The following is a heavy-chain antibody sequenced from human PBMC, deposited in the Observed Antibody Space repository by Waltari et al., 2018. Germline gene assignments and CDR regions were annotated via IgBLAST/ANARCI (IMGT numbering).Heavy chain of an antibody. V-gene: IGHV3-30-3*01. J-gene: IGHJ4*02. Sequence: QVQLVESGGGVVQPGRSLRLSCAASGFTFSSYAMHWVRQAPGKGLEWVAVISYDGSNKYYADSVKGRFTISRDNSKNTLYLQMNSLRAEDTAVYYCARVFPSGYSSSWYGGYFDYWGQGTLVTVSS. CDR1: GFTFSSYA. CDR3: ARVFPSGYSSSWYGGYFDY. CDR2: ISYDGSNK. D-gene: IGHD6-13*01.